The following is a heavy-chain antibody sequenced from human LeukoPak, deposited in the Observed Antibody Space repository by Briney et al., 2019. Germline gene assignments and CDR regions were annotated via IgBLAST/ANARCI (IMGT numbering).Heavy chain of an antibody. Sequence: HPGGSLRLSCAASGFTFSSYGMHWVRQAPGKGLEWVAVISYGGSNKYYADSVKGRFTISRDNSKNTLYLQMNSLRAEDTAVYYCAKADTAMAPPDYWGQGTLVTVSS. D-gene: IGHD5-18*01. CDR1: GFTFSSYG. V-gene: IGHV3-30*18. J-gene: IGHJ4*02. CDR2: ISYGGSNK. CDR3: AKADTAMAPPDY.